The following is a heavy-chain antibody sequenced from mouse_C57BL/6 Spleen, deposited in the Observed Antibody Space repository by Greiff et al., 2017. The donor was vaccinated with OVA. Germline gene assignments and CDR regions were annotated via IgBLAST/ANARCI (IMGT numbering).Heavy chain of an antibody. V-gene: IGHV1-80*01. J-gene: IGHJ4*01. Sequence: QVQLKESGAELVKPGASVKISCKASGYAFSSYWMNWVKQRPGKGLAWIGQLYPGDGDTNYNGKFKGKATLTADKSSSTAYMQLSSLTSEDSAVYFCARGNSNYEDPAMDYWGQGTSVTGSA. CDR3: ARGNSNYEDPAMDY. D-gene: IGHD2-5*01. CDR1: GYAFSSYW. CDR2: LYPGDGDT.